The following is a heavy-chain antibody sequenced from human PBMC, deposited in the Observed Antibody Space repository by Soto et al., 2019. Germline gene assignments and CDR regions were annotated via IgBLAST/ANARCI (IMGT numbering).Heavy chain of an antibody. CDR1: GGTFRTSA. CDR3: ARDKDRQQLGGNYYYIMAV. D-gene: IGHD3-3*02. V-gene: IGHV1-69*05. CDR2: IMPVFSTP. J-gene: IGHJ6*01. Sequence: QVQLVQSGAEVKKPGSSVKVSCKTSGGTFRTSAISWVRQAPGQGLEWMGGIMPVFSTPDYAQKFQGRVTITPDEPTGPASKELSSLRCEDTAVYYCARDKDRQQLGGNYYYIMAVWGQGTTVTVSS.